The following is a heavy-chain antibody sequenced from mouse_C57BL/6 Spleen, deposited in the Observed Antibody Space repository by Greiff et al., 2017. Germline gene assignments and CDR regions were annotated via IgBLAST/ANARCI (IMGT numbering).Heavy chain of an antibody. D-gene: IGHD2-3*01. Sequence: VQLQQPGTELVKPGASVKLSCKASGYTFTSYWMHWVKQRPGQGLEWIGNINPSNGGTNYNEKFKRKATLTVDKSSSTASMQLSSLTSEDSAVYYCAREGDGYCYAMDYWGQGTSVTVSA. CDR1: GYTFTSYW. CDR2: INPSNGGT. CDR3: AREGDGYCYAMDY. J-gene: IGHJ4*01. V-gene: IGHV1-53*01.